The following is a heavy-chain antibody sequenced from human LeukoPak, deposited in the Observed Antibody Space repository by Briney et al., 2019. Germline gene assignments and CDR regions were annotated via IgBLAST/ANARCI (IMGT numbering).Heavy chain of an antibody. Sequence: GGSLRLSCAASGFTFNNYAMNWVRQAPGKGLEWVSSISGGGETTYYADSAKGRFTTSRDNSLNTLYLQMNSLRAEDTAVYYCARDYADYVGYFFFDYWGQGTLVTVSS. J-gene: IGHJ4*02. CDR1: GFTFNNYA. D-gene: IGHD4-17*01. V-gene: IGHV3-23*01. CDR3: ARDYADYVGYFFFDY. CDR2: ISGGGETT.